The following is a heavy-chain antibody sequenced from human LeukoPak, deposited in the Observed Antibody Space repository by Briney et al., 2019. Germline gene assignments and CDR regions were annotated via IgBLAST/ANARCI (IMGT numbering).Heavy chain of an antibody. CDR3: AKDLRLRYFDWLFLDY. V-gene: IGHV3-7*01. J-gene: IGHJ4*02. D-gene: IGHD3-9*01. Sequence: GGSLRLSCAASGFTFSSYWMSWVRQAPGKGLEWVANIKQDGSEKYYVDSVKGRFTISRDNSKNTLYLQMNSLRAEDTAVYYCAKDLRLRYFDWLFLDYWGQGTLVTVSS. CDR2: IKQDGSEK. CDR1: GFTFSSYW.